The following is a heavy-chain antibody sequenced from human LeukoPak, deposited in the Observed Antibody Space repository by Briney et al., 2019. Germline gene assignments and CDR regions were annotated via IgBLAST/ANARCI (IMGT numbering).Heavy chain of an antibody. CDR3: ARSGYGSGPPRWFDP. Sequence: SETLSLTCTVSGGSISSSSYYWGWIRQPPGKGLEWIGSIYYSGSTYYNPSLKSRVTISVDMSKNQFSLKLSSVTAADTAVYYCARSGYGSGPPRWFDPWGQGTLVTVSS. CDR2: IYYSGST. V-gene: IGHV4-39*07. D-gene: IGHD3-10*01. CDR1: GGSISSSSYY. J-gene: IGHJ5*02.